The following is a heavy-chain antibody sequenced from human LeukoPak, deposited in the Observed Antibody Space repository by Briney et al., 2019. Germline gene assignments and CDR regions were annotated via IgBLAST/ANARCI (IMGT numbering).Heavy chain of an antibody. J-gene: IGHJ4*02. V-gene: IGHV3-7*01. CDR1: GFTFSSYW. Sequence: GGSLRLSCAASGFTFSSYWMSWGRQAPGEGLEWVANIKQDGSEKYYVDSVKGRFTISRDNAKNSLYLQMNSLRAEDTAVYYCARGRGSGSYYYFDYWGQGTLVTVSS. CDR3: ARGRGSGSYYYFDY. D-gene: IGHD1-26*01. CDR2: IKQDGSEK.